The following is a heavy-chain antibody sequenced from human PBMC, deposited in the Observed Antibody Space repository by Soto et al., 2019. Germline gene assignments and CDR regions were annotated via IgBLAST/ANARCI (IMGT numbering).Heavy chain of an antibody. Sequence: RLSCAASGFTFSSYAMSWVRQAPGKGLEWVSAISGSGGSTYYADSVKGRFTISRDNSKNTLYLQMNSLRAEDTAVYYCAKELHLGYCSGGSCQALDYWGQGTLVTVSS. V-gene: IGHV3-23*01. J-gene: IGHJ4*02. D-gene: IGHD2-15*01. CDR1: GFTFSSYA. CDR2: ISGSGGST. CDR3: AKELHLGYCSGGSCQALDY.